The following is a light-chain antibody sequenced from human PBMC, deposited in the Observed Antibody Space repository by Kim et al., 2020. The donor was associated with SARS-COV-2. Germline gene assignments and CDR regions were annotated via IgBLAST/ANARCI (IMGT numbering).Light chain of an antibody. CDR2: GKS. Sequence: ALGQTVRITCQGDSLRSYYASWYQQKPGQAPVLVIYGKSNRPSGIPDRFSGSSSGNTASLTISGAQAEDEADYYCNSRDSSGNLLVFGGGTQLTVL. J-gene: IGLJ2*01. CDR3: NSRDSSGNLLV. CDR1: SLRSYY. V-gene: IGLV3-19*01.